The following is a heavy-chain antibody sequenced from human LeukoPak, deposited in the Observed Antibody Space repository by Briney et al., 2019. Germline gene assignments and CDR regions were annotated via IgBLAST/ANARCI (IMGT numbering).Heavy chain of an antibody. CDR3: AREGQQQLKAWFDP. CDR1: GYSFTAHY. Sequence: ASVKVSCKASGYSFTAHYMHWVRQAPGQGLEWMGWINPINGGTYYAQKFQGRVTMTRDTSISTAYMELSSLRSEDTAVYYCAREGQQQLKAWFDPWGQGTLVTVSS. CDR2: INPINGGT. J-gene: IGHJ5*02. V-gene: IGHV1-2*02. D-gene: IGHD6-13*01.